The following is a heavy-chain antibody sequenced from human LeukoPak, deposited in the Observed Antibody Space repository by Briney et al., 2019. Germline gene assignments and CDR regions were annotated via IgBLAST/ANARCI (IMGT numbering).Heavy chain of an antibody. CDR3: ARVGGIAAAGDPYFDY. J-gene: IGHJ4*02. CDR2: IYSGGST. CDR1: GFTVSSNY. V-gene: IGHV3-53*01. D-gene: IGHD6-13*01. Sequence: GGSLRLSCAASGFTVSSNYMSWVRQAPGKGLEWVSVIYSGGSTYYADFVKGRFTISRDNSKNTLYLQMNSLRAEDTAVYYCARVGGIAAAGDPYFDYWGQGTLVTVSS.